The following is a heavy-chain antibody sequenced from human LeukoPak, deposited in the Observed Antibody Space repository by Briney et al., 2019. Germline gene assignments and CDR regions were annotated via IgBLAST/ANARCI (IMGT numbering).Heavy chain of an antibody. J-gene: IGHJ3*02. V-gene: IGHV3-30*04. CDR2: ISYVGRNK. Sequence: GGSLRLACAAPGFTFSSYAMEWVCQAPGKGLEWVAVISYVGRNKYSSDSVKGLCTNSTENTKNTLYLQMNSRRAEDAAVDYCAWGGLYYDILSVAFDIWGQGTMVTVS. CDR3: AWGGLYYDILSVAFDI. CDR1: GFTFSSYA. D-gene: IGHD3-9*01.